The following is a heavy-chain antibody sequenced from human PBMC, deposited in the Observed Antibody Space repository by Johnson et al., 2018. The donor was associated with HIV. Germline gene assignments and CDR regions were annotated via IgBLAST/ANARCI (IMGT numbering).Heavy chain of an antibody. J-gene: IGHJ3*02. V-gene: IGHV3-7*05. CDR3: ARGRGSYSSSSPLPLDAFDI. CDR1: GFTFSSYW. D-gene: IGHD6-6*01. CDR2: IKQDGSEK. Sequence: EVQLVESGGGLVQPGGSLRLSCAASGFTFSSYWMSWVRQAPGKGLEWVANIKQDGSEKYYVDSVKGRFTISRDNAKNSLYLQMNSLRAEDTALYYCARGRGSYSSSSPLPLDAFDIWGQGTMVTVSS.